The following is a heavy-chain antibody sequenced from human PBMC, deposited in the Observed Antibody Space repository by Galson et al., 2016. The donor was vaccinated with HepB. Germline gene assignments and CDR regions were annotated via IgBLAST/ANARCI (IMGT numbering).Heavy chain of an antibody. CDR1: GFRFTDYG. CDR3: ARELRSRRYFNHNGMDV. Sequence: SLRLSCAASGFRFTDYGMHWFRQAPGKGLEWVAVISYDGRDTNYGESVRGRFTISRDNSKNTLSLQMNRLRAEDTALYYCARELRSRRYFNHNGMDVRGPRTTVFVSS. CDR2: ISYDGRDT. J-gene: IGHJ6*02. D-gene: IGHD2/OR15-2a*01. V-gene: IGHV3-33*01.